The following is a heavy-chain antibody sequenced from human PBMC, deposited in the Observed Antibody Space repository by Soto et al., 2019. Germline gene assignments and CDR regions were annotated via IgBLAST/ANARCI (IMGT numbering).Heavy chain of an antibody. CDR2: IPPRGST. Sequence: PSETLSLTCAVFTGSLGHHYWTCIRQSPEKGLEWIGEIPPRGSTDYNPSLKSRLTLSLDTSKNQFSLKVASVTAADTAVYFCARGKPSGYRFGPRNFFYYCLDVWGPGTTVTVSS. CDR3: ARGKPSGYRFGPRNFFYYCLDV. CDR1: TGSLGHHY. J-gene: IGHJ6*02. V-gene: IGHV4-34*01. D-gene: IGHD5-18*01.